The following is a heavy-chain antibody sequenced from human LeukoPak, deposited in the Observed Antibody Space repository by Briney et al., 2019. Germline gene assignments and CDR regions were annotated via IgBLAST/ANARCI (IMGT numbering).Heavy chain of an antibody. CDR3: ARSSGRYSYGTPFDY. D-gene: IGHD5-18*01. Sequence: GGSLRLSCAASGFTFSSYSMNWVRQAPGKGLEWVSSISSSSSYIYYADSVKGRFTISRDNAKNSLYLQMNSLRAEGTAVYYCARSSGRYSYGTPFDYWGQGTLVTVSS. CDR1: GFTFSSYS. J-gene: IGHJ4*02. V-gene: IGHV3-21*01. CDR2: ISSSSSYI.